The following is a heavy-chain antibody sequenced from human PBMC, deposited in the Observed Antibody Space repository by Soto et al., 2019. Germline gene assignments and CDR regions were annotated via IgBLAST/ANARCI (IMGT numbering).Heavy chain of an antibody. D-gene: IGHD3-10*01. CDR3: ATRSGGGGAFDF. V-gene: IGHV3-48*03. J-gene: IGHJ3*01. CDR1: GLTFSNYE. Sequence: EVQLVESGGGLVLPGGSLRLSCAASGLTFSNYEMNWVRQAPGKGLEWASYIGRGGTTTYYADSLKGRFTISRDNAKNSLYLQMNSLRAEDTAVYYCATRSGGGGAFDFWGQGTMVTVSS. CDR2: IGRGGTTT.